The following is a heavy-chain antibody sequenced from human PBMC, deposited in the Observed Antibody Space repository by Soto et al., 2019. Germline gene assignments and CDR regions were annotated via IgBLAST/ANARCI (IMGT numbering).Heavy chain of an antibody. Sequence: GGSLRLSCAASGCTFSDYYMSWIRQAPGKGLEWVSYISSSGSTIYYADSVKGRFTISRDNAKNSLYLQMNSLRAEDTAVYYCARDSYYDFWSGPFDYWGQGTLVTVSS. CDR1: GCTFSDYY. CDR2: ISSSGSTI. J-gene: IGHJ4*02. D-gene: IGHD3-3*01. CDR3: ARDSYYDFWSGPFDY. V-gene: IGHV3-11*01.